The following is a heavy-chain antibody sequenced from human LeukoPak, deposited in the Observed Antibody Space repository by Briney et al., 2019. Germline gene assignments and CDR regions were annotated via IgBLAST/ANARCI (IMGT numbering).Heavy chain of an antibody. CDR2: INHSGST. CDR1: GGSFSGYY. V-gene: IGHV4-34*01. J-gene: IGHJ5*02. CDR3: ARGGRGYDSDWFDP. Sequence: PSETPSLTCAVYGGSFSGYYWSWIRQPPGKGLEWIGEINHSGSTNYNPSLKSRVTISVDTSKNQFSLKLSSVTAADTAVYYCARGGRGYDSDWFDPWGQGTLVTVSS. D-gene: IGHD5-12*01.